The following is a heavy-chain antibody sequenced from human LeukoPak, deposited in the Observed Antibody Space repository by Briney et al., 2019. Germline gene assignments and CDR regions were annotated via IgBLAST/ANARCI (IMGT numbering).Heavy chain of an antibody. V-gene: IGHV1-69*13. Sequence: ASVKVSCKASGGTFSSYAISWVRQAPGQGLGWMGGIIPIFGTANYAQKFQGRVTITADESTSTAYMELSSLRSEDTAVYYCARQITIFGVVIIGYWFDPWGQGTLVTVSS. CDR1: GGTFSSYA. CDR2: IIPIFGTA. CDR3: ARQITIFGVVIIGYWFDP. J-gene: IGHJ5*02. D-gene: IGHD3-3*01.